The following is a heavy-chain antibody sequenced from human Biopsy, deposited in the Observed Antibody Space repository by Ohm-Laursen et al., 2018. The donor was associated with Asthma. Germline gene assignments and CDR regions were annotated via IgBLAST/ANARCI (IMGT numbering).Heavy chain of an antibody. V-gene: IGHV3-11*01. J-gene: IGHJ6*02. Sequence: SLRLSCAASGFSFSDYYMTWMRQAPGKGLEWVSSISNSGSTKYPAESVQGRFTISRDNTQKSLFLQMNSLRAEDTAIYFCARVLEGSDRGPFYFFALDVWGQGTTVAVS. CDR3: ARVLEGSDRGPFYFFALDV. D-gene: IGHD2/OR15-2a*01. CDR2: ISNSGSTK. CDR1: GFSFSDYY.